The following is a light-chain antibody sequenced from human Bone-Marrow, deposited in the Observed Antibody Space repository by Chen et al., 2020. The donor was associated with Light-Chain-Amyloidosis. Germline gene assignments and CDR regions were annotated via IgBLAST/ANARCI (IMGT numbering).Light chain of an antibody. CDR1: SPTNYY. Sequence: SSELTQDPAVSVALGQTVRITCQGDSPTNYYASWYQQKPGQAPVLVIYGKNKRPSGCPDRCSGCSSGRTASLTITGAQAKDEADYYCNTRDSSGNHVIFGGGTKLTVL. J-gene: IGLJ2*01. CDR3: NTRDSSGNHVI. V-gene: IGLV3-19*01. CDR2: GKN.